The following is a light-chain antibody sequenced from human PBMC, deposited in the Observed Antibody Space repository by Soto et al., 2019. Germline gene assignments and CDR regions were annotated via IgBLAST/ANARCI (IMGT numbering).Light chain of an antibody. Sequence: QSVLTQPASVSGSPGQSITISCTGTSSDVGSYNFVSWYLQHPGETPKLIIYEATKRPSGVSNRFSGSKSANTASLTISGLQAEDEADYYCCSYAGSSTLVFGGGTKVTVL. J-gene: IGLJ2*01. CDR2: EAT. V-gene: IGLV2-23*01. CDR1: SSDVGSYNF. CDR3: CSYAGSSTLV.